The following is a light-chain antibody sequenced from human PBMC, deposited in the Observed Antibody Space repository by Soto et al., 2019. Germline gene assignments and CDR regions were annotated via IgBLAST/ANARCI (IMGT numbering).Light chain of an antibody. CDR3: LQYQSYWT. J-gene: IGKJ1*01. V-gene: IGKV1-5*03. CDR2: QAS. Sequence: DIPMTQSPSTLSASVGDRVSITCRASQSISRQLAWYQQKPGKAPNLLIYQASDLETGVPSRFTGSRSGTEFTLTISSLQPDDLAIYYCLQYQSYWTFGQGTKVEVK. CDR1: QSISRQ.